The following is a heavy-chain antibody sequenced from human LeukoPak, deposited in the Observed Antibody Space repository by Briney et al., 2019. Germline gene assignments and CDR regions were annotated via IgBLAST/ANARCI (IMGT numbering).Heavy chain of an antibody. Sequence: GASVKVSCKASGGTFSTYAISWVRQAPGQGLEWMGGIIPIFGTTNYTQKLQGRVTMTTDTSTSTAYMELRSLRSDDTAVYYCARPLAAAGTIFDYWGQGTLVTVSS. V-gene: IGHV1-69*05. CDR1: GGTFSTYA. J-gene: IGHJ4*02. CDR3: ARPLAAAGTIFDY. D-gene: IGHD6-13*01. CDR2: IIPIFGTT.